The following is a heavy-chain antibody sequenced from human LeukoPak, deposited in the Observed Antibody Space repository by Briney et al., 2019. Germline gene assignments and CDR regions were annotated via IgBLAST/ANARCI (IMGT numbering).Heavy chain of an antibody. V-gene: IGHV3-23*01. CDR3: AKGKNAYSSSSNDY. CDR2: FSGTVGST. J-gene: IGHJ4*02. Sequence: GGSLRLSCAASGFTFSSYAMSWVRQAPGKGLEWVSSFSGTVGSTYYADSVKGRFTISRDSYKNTLYLQMNSLRAEDTAVYYCAKGKNAYSSSSNDYWGQGSLVTVSS. CDR1: GFTFSSYA. D-gene: IGHD6-13*01.